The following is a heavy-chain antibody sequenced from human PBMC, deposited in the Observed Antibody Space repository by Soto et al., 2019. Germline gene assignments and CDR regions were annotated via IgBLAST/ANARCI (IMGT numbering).Heavy chain of an antibody. CDR3: AKNFIPLSPDLYFDS. V-gene: IGHV3-30*18. CDR2: ISYDGSYK. J-gene: IGHJ4*02. Sequence: GGSLRRSCAVSGFTFSAYGMHWVRRAPDKGLEWVAVISYDGSYKSHEDSVKGRFTISRDNYKNTLHLQMDSLRAEDTAVYYCAKNFIPLSPDLYFDSWGQGTLVTVSS. CDR1: GFTFSAYG. D-gene: IGHD3-16*01.